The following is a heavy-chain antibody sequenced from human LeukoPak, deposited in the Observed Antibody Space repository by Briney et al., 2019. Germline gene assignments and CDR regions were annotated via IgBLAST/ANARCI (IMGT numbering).Heavy chain of an antibody. V-gene: IGHV2-5*02. J-gene: IGHJ5*02. Sequence: SGPTLVNPTQTLTLTCTFSGFSLSTSGVGVGWIRQPPGKALEWLALVYWDDDKRYSPSLKSRLTITKDTSKNQVVLTMTNMDPVDTATYYCAQTYYDILTGYYTGVWLDPWGQGTLVTVSS. CDR2: VYWDDDK. D-gene: IGHD3-9*01. CDR3: AQTYYDILTGYYTGVWLDP. CDR1: GFSLSTSGVG.